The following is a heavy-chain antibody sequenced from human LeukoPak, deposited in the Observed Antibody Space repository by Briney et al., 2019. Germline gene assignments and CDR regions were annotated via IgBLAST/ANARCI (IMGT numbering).Heavy chain of an antibody. CDR1: GFTFSDYY. CDR3: ARYSGSYSGFDY. Sequence: LRHSCAASGFTFSDYYMSWIRQPPGKGLEWIGYIYYSGSINYNPSLKSRVTISVDTSKNQFSLKLRSVTAADTAVYYCARYSGSYSGFDYWGQGTLVTVSS. CDR2: IYYSGSI. J-gene: IGHJ4*02. V-gene: IGHV4-59*08. D-gene: IGHD1-26*01.